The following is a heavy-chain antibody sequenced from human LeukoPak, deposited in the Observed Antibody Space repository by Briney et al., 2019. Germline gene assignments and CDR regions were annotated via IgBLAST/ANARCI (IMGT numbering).Heavy chain of an antibody. Sequence: SETLSLTCVVDGGSFSGYSWSWIRQSPGKGLEWIGELNHSGSINYNPSLKSRVTISVDTSKNQFSLKLSSVTAADTAVYYCARHQRDIVVVVAATNNWFDPWGQGTLVTVSS. CDR2: LNHSGSI. CDR3: ARHQRDIVVVVAATNNWFDP. J-gene: IGHJ5*02. CDR1: GGSFSGYS. V-gene: IGHV4-34*01. D-gene: IGHD2-15*01.